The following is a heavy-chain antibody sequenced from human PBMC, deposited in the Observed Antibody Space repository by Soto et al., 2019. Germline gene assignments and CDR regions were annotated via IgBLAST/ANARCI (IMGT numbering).Heavy chain of an antibody. CDR1: GYSFTSYW. D-gene: IGHD5-12*01. V-gene: IGHV5-10-1*01. CDR3: ARQEWLRSYYYYYGMDV. Sequence: PGESLKISCKGSGYSFTSYWISWVRQMPGKGLEWMGRIDPSDSYTNYSPSFQGHVTISADKSIITAYLQWSSLKASDTAMYYCARQEWLRSYYYYYGMDVWGQGTTVTVSS. CDR2: IDPSDSYT. J-gene: IGHJ6*02.